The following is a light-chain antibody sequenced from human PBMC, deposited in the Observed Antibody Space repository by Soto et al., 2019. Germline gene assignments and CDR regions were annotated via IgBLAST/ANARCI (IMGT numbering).Light chain of an antibody. CDR1: QSVSSNY. Sequence: EIVLTQSPGTLSLSPGERATLSCRASQSVSSNYLAWYQQKPGQAPRLLIYGTSSRATGIPDRFSGSGSGTDFTLTISRLEPEDSAVYYCQHYVGSPFGGGTKVEIK. CDR2: GTS. J-gene: IGKJ4*01. CDR3: QHYVGSP. V-gene: IGKV3-20*01.